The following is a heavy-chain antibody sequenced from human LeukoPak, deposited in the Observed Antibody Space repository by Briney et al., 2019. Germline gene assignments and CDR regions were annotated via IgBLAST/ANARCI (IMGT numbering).Heavy chain of an antibody. CDR1: GYTLTELS. V-gene: IGHV1-24*01. J-gene: IGHJ4*02. CDR2: FDPEDGET. D-gene: IGHD3-9*01. CDR3: ASWAEDYDILTGYSFDY. Sequence: GASVKVSCKVSGYTLTELSMHWVRQAPGKGLEWMGGFDPEDGETIYAQKFQGRVTMTEDTSTDTAYMELSSLRSEDTAVYYCASWAEDYDILTGYSFDYWGQGTLVTVSS.